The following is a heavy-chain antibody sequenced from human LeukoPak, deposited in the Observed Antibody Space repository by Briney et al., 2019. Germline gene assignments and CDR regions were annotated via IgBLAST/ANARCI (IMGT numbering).Heavy chain of an antibody. CDR2: ISGSGGST. J-gene: IGHJ4*02. CDR1: GFTFSSYV. Sequence: GGSLRLSCAASGFTFSSYVMSWVRQAPGKGLEWVSAISGSGGSTYYADSVKGRFTISRDNSKNTPYLQMNSLRAEDTAVYYCAKDGRPMTTAVDFDYWGQGTLVTVSS. CDR3: AKDGRPMTTAVDFDY. D-gene: IGHD4-17*01. V-gene: IGHV3-23*01.